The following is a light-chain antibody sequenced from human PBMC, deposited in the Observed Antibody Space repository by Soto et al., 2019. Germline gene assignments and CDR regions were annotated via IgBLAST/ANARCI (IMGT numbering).Light chain of an antibody. CDR3: QHYKNGPPTYT. CDR1: QDISNY. CDR2: DAS. J-gene: IGKJ2*01. Sequence: IQMTQSPSSLSASVGDSVTITCQASQDISNYLNWYQQKPGKAPKLLIYDASNLQRGAPSRFSGAGSGTVFTFTISSLQPEDLATYYCQHYKNGPPTYTFGQGTKLEIK. V-gene: IGKV1-33*01.